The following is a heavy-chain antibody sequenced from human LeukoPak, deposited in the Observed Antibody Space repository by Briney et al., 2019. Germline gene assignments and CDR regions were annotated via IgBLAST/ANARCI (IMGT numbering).Heavy chain of an antibody. CDR1: GGSISSYY. Sequence: SETLSLTCTVSGGSISSYYWTWIRQPPGKGLEWIGNIFYSGSTYYGPSLKSRLTISLDTSRNQFSLKLNSVTAADTAVYYCAKSNGYGLIDIWGQGTMVTVSS. CDR2: IFYSGST. D-gene: IGHD3-10*01. CDR3: AKSNGYGLIDI. J-gene: IGHJ3*02. V-gene: IGHV4-59*12.